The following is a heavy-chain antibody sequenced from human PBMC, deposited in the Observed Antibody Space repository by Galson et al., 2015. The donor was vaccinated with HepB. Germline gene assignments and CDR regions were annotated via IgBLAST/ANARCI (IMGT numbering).Heavy chain of an antibody. CDR1: GYTFTKYT. CDR2: INADNGDT. D-gene: IGHD6-25*01. J-gene: IGHJ4*02. V-gene: IGHV1-3*01. CDR3: ARDSHSGTFDH. Sequence: SVKVSCKASGYTFTKYTIHWVRQAPGQRLERMGRINADNGDTKYSHNFQDRVTFARDTSANTAYMDLRSLTSEHTAVYYCARDSHSGTFDHWGQGTLVTVSS.